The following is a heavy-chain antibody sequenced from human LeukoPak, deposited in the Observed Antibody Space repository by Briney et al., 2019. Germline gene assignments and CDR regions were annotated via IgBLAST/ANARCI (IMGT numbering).Heavy chain of an antibody. D-gene: IGHD3-22*01. Sequence: PSETLSLTCTVSGGSMTTHHWNWIRQTPGKGLEWIGYVFDSGRTKENPSLKSRVTLSADTSKNQLSLRLSSVTAADTAVYYCARGTGSSGYWFDPWGQGTLVTVSS. V-gene: IGHV4-59*11. CDR1: GGSMTTHH. CDR3: ARGTGSSGYWFDP. CDR2: VFDSGRT. J-gene: IGHJ5*02.